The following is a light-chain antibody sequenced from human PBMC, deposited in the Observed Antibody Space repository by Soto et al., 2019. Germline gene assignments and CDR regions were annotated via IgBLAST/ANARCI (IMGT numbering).Light chain of an antibody. CDR2: AAS. J-gene: IGKJ3*01. CDR1: QAISNY. CDR3: QKYNSAPLT. V-gene: IGKV1-27*01. Sequence: EIQMTQSPSSLSASVGDRVTITCRASQAISNYLAWYQQKPGKVPKLLIYAASTLQPGVPSRLSGSGSGTDFTLTISILQPEDGATYYCQKYNSAPLTFGPGTKVDIK.